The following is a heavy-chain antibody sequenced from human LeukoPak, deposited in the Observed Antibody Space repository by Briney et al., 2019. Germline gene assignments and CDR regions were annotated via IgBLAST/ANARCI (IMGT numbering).Heavy chain of an antibody. J-gene: IGHJ4*02. V-gene: IGHV3-21*01. D-gene: IGHD5-12*01. CDR2: ISSSGSYI. CDR3: AMGAIVATIDY. CDR1: GFTFSSYS. Sequence: GGSLRLSCAASGFTFSSYSMNWVRQAPGKGLEWVSSISSSGSYIYYADSVKGRFTISRDNANKSLYLQLNSLRAEDTAVYYCAMGAIVATIDYWGQGTLVTVSS.